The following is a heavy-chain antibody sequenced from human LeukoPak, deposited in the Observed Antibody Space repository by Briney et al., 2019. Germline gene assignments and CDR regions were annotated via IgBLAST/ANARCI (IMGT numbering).Heavy chain of an antibody. V-gene: IGHV3-23*01. D-gene: IGHD2-8*01. CDR1: GFTFSSYA. J-gene: IGHJ4*02. Sequence: GGCLRLSCAGSGFTFSSYAMSWVRQAPGQGLEWVSVNRDQRDYTSYADSVRGRFTISRDNSRNTLYLQMISLRPEDTAVYYCAKDTSIGKYCTNGVCSPFDYWGQGTPVTASS. CDR3: AKDTSIGKYCTNGVCSPFDY. CDR2: NRDQRDYT.